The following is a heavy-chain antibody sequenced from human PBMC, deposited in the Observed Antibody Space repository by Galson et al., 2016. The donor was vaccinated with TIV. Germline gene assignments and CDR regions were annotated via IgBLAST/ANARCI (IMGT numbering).Heavy chain of an antibody. CDR2: VSWNSHSI. J-gene: IGHJ4*02. V-gene: IGHV3-9*01. CDR1: GFTFDDYA. D-gene: IGHD6-19*01. Sequence: SLRLSCAASGFTFDDYAIHWVRQAPGKGLEWVSGVSWNSHSIGYADSVKGRFTISRDNAKNSVYLQMNSLRPGDTAFYYCAKDVRALAVAEPFDYWGQGTLVTVSS. CDR3: AKDVRALAVAEPFDY.